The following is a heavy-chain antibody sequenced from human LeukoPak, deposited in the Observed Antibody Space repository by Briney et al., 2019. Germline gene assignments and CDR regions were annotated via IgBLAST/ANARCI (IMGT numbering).Heavy chain of an antibody. D-gene: IGHD4-17*01. J-gene: IGHJ4*02. CDR3: VRGPHYGDLPF. V-gene: IGHV3-74*01. CDR2: IDSDGSDT. Sequence: GSLRLSCAASGFIFRTYWMHWVRQVPGKGLVWVSRIDSDGSDTSYADSVKGRFTISRDNAKNKLYLQMNSLRAEDTALYYCVRGPHYGDLPFWGQGTLVTVSS. CDR1: GFIFRTYW.